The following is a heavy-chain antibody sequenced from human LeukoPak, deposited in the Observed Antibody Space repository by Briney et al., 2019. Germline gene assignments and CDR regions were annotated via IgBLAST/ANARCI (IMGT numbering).Heavy chain of an antibody. CDR3: GRENSSGCYRQRRGEFDP. CDR1: GAGFSGYS. CDR2: INHIGST. Sequence: PSETLSLTCAVYGAGFSGYSWGWIRQPPRKGLEWIGEINHIGSTNSKPSLKRRVTTSVDTPKNNFSLKLSALTPPDTAVYYCGRENSSGCYRQRRGEFDPWGQGTLVTVCS. D-gene: IGHD6-19*01. V-gene: IGHV4-34*01. J-gene: IGHJ5*02.